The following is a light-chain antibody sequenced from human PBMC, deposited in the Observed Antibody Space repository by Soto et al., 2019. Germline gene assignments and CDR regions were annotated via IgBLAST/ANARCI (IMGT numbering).Light chain of an antibody. V-gene: IGKV1-27*01. CDR2: AAS. CDR1: QGISNY. CDR3: QKCGVAPFT. Sequence: DIEMTQSPSSLSASVGDRVTISCRASQGISNYLAWYQQKPGKVPKLLIYAASTWQSAVPSRFSGSGSGTDFTLTISSLRPEDVATYYCQKCGVAPFTFGGGTKVEI. J-gene: IGKJ4*01.